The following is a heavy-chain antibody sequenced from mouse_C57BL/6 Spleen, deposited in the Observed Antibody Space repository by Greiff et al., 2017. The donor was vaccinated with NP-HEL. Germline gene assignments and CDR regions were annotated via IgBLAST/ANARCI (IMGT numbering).Heavy chain of an antibody. Sequence: DVMLVESGGGLVKPGGSLKLSCAASGFTFSDYGMNWVRQAPEKGLEWVAYISSGSSTISYADTVKGRFTFSRDNAKNTLFLQMTSLRSEDTANYYCARSGYYYGSSHYYFDYWGQGTTLTVSS. V-gene: IGHV5-17*01. J-gene: IGHJ2*01. CDR2: ISSGSSTI. D-gene: IGHD1-1*01. CDR3: ARSGYYYGSSHYYFDY. CDR1: GFTFSDYG.